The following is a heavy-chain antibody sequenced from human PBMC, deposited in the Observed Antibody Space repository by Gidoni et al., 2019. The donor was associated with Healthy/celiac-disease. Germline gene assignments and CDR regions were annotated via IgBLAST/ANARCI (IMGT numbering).Heavy chain of an antibody. Sequence: QVQLVQSGAEVKKPGSSLKVSCKASGGTFSSYAISWVRQAPGQGLEWMGGIIPIFGTANYAQKFQGRVTITADKSTSTAYMELSSLRSEDTAVYYCARLVVVPAAIGIGYYYGMDVWGQGTTVTVSS. D-gene: IGHD2-2*02. CDR3: ARLVVVPAAIGIGYYYGMDV. V-gene: IGHV1-69*06. J-gene: IGHJ6*02. CDR1: GGTFSSYA. CDR2: IIPIFGTA.